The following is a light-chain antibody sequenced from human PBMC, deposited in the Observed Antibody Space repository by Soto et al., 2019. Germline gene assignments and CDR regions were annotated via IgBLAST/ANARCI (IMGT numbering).Light chain of an antibody. J-gene: IGLJ2*01. CDR3: SSYAGSNNLV. CDR1: SSDVGGYNY. CDR2: EVS. Sequence: QSALTQPPSASGSPGQSVTISCTGTSSDVGGYNYVSWYQQHPGKAPKLMLYEVSKRPSGVPDRFSGSKSGNTASLTVCGLQAEEEADYYCSSYAGSNNLVFGGGTKLTVL. V-gene: IGLV2-8*01.